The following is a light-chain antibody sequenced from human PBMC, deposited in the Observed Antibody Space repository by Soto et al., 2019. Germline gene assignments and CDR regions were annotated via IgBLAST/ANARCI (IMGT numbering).Light chain of an antibody. CDR2: GVS. V-gene: IGKV3-20*01. J-gene: IGKJ2*01. Sequence: EIVLTQSPGTLSLSPGERATLSCRASQSVSNSYLAWYQQKPGQAPRLLIYGVSSRATGIPDRFSGSGSGIDFTLTISRLEPEDFAVYYCHQYGSSPYTFGQGTKLEI. CDR1: QSVSNSY. CDR3: HQYGSSPYT.